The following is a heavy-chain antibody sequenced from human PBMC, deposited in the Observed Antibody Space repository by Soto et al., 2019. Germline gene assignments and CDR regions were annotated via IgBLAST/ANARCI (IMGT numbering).Heavy chain of an antibody. D-gene: IGHD5-12*01. CDR2: IYYSVST. CDR3: ADSCLCCRGFHYYGMDV. J-gene: IGHJ6*02. V-gene: IGHV4-31*03. CDR1: GDSISSGGYY. Sequence: SETLSLTCTVSGDSISSGGYYWSWIRQHPGKGLEWIGYIYYSVSTYYNPSLKSRVTISVDTSKNQFSLKLSSVTAADTAVYYCADSCLCCRGFHYYGMDVCGQGTTVTVSS.